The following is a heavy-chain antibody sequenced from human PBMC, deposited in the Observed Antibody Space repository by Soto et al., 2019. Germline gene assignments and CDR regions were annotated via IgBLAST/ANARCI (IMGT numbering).Heavy chain of an antibody. Sequence: QVQLVQSGAEVKKPGSSVKVFCKASGGTFSTHITNWVRQAPGEGLEWMGGIIPIFGTASYAQSFRGRVSITADEVTRTAYMELTNLRSEDTAIYYCARSDSSGFYLPFWGQGTLVTVSS. J-gene: IGHJ4*02. CDR3: ARSDSSGFYLPF. V-gene: IGHV1-69*01. D-gene: IGHD3-22*01. CDR1: GGTFSTHI. CDR2: IIPIFGTA.